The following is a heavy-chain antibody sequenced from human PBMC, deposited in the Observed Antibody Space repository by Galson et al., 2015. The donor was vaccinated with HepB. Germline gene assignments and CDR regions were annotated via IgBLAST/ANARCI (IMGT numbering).Heavy chain of an antibody. CDR3: AREDPPGATLYY. J-gene: IGHJ4*02. CDR1: GGSISSYY. D-gene: IGHD1-26*01. Sequence: SETLSLTCTVSGGSISSYYWSWIRQPPGKGLEWIGYIYYSGSTNYNPSLKSRVTISVDTSKNQFSLKLSSVTAADTAVYYCAREDPPGATLYYWGQGTLVTVSS. V-gene: IGHV4-59*01. CDR2: IYYSGST.